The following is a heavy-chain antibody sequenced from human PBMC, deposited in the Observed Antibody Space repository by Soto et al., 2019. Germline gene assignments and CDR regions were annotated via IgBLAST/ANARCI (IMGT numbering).Heavy chain of an antibody. CDR3: WRGDHYYDSSGYDKWDAFDI. CDR1: GFTFSSYS. Sequence: EVQLVESGGGLVKPGGSLRLSCAASGFTFSSYSMNWVRQAPGKGLEWVSSISSSSSYIYYADSVKGRFTISRDNAKNALYLQMNSPKAEETAVYYWWRGDHYYDSSGYDKWDAFDIWGQGTMVTVSS. D-gene: IGHD3-22*01. J-gene: IGHJ3*02. V-gene: IGHV3-21*01. CDR2: ISSSSSYI.